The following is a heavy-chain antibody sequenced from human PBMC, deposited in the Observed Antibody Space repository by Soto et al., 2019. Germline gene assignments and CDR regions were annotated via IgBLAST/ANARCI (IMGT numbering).Heavy chain of an antibody. V-gene: IGHV3-23*01. CDR2: ISCCGGST. CDR3: AKADGEQWLVPHLDH. D-gene: IGHD6-19*01. Sequence: EVQLLESGGGVVQPGGSLRLSCVASGFNFKKFAMAWVRQAPGEGLEWVSGISCCGGSTSYADSVKGRFSIAREDSKNTLSLQMNSLRVEDTAQYYCAKADGEQWLVPHLDHWGQGTLVTVS. CDR1: GFNFKKFA. J-gene: IGHJ4*02.